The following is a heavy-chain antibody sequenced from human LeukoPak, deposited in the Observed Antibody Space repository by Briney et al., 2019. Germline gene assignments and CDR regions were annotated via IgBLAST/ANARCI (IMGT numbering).Heavy chain of an antibody. J-gene: IGHJ6*02. CDR3: VKDPGYSGSGRYFAYAMDV. CDR1: GFTFNSYG. Sequence: GGSLRLSCAVSGFTFNSYGMHWVRQAPGKGLEWVAVISFDGINTHHADSVKGRFTISRDNSKNTLYLQMNSLRAEDTAVYYCVKDPGYSGSGRYFAYAMDVWGQGTTVTVSS. D-gene: IGHD3-10*01. CDR2: ISFDGINT. V-gene: IGHV3-30*18.